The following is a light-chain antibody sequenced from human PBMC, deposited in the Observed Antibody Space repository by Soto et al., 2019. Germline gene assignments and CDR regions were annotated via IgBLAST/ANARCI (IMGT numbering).Light chain of an antibody. CDR1: SSDVGAYRS. CDR2: EVS. CDR3: SSSTRSSTYL. J-gene: IGLJ1*01. Sequence: QSALTQPASVSGSPGQSITISCTGTSSDVGAYRSVSWYQQHPDKAPKLIIYEVSHRASGVPDRFSGSKSDNTASLTISGLHTEDEADYFCSSSTRSSTYLFGTGIKLTVL. V-gene: IGLV2-14*03.